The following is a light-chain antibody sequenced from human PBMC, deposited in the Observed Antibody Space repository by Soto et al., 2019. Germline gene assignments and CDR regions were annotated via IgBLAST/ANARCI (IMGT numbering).Light chain of an antibody. J-gene: IGKJ5*01. V-gene: IGKV3-15*01. CDR2: DAS. CDR3: QQLNSYPIT. Sequence: EKVMTQSPATLSVSPGERATLSCRASQSVRSNLAWYQQKPGQPPRLLIYDASTRATGIPSRFSGSGSGTEFTLTISRLQPEDFATYYCQQLNSYPITFGQGTRLEIK. CDR1: QSVRSN.